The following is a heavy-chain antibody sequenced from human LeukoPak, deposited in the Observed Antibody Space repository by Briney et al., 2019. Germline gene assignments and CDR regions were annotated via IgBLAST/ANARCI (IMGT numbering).Heavy chain of an antibody. J-gene: IGHJ4*02. CDR3: ATLEYYYDSSGYSPWDY. CDR2: FDPEDGET. Sequence: ASVNVSCKVSGYTLTELSMHWVRQAPGKGLEWMGGFDPEDGETIYAQKFQGRVTMTEDTSTDTAYMELSSLRSEDTAVYYCATLEYYYDSSGYSPWDYWGQGTLVTVSS. CDR1: GYTLTELS. D-gene: IGHD3-22*01. V-gene: IGHV1-24*01.